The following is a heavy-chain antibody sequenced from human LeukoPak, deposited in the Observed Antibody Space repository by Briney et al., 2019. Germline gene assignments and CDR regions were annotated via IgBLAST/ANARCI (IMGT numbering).Heavy chain of an antibody. CDR1: GFTFSSYA. D-gene: IGHD6-19*01. Sequence: TGGSLRLSCAASGFTFSSYAMSWVRQAPGKGLEWVSGTSGSGGSTYYADSVKGRFTISRDNSKNTLYLQMNTLRAEDAAVYYCAKDRRSAYYYYYGIDVWGQGTTVTVS. J-gene: IGHJ6*02. V-gene: IGHV3-23*01. CDR3: AKDRRSAYYYYYGIDV. CDR2: TSGSGGST.